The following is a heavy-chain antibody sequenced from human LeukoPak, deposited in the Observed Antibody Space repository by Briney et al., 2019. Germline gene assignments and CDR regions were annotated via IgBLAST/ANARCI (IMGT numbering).Heavy chain of an antibody. J-gene: IGHJ4*02. CDR1: GFTFSSYE. Sequence: GGSLRLSCAASGFTFSSYEMNWVRQAPGKGLEWVSYISSSGSTIYYADSVKGRFTISRDNAKNSLYLRMSSLRAEDTAVYYCARDSPVVVTDYWGQGTLVTVSS. CDR2: ISSSGSTI. V-gene: IGHV3-48*03. CDR3: ARDSPVVVTDY. D-gene: IGHD2-15*01.